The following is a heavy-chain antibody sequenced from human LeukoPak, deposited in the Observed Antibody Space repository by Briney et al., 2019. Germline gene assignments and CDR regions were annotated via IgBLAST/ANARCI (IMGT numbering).Heavy chain of an antibody. V-gene: IGHV3-15*01. J-gene: IGHJ4*02. CDR1: GFTFSNAC. D-gene: IGHD5-18*01. Sequence: GGSLRLSCAASGFTFSNACMSWVRQAPGKGLEWVGHIKGKTDGGTTDYAAPVQGRFAISRDDSKNTLFLQMNSLKTEDTAVYYCTTGTWIQLWLADYWGQGTLVTVSS. CDR3: TTGTWIQLWLADY. CDR2: IKGKTDGGTT.